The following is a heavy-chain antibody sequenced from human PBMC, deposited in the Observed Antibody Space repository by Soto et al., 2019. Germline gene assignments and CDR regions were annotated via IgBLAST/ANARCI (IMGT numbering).Heavy chain of an antibody. CDR1: GFTFSSYG. CDR2: IWYDGSNK. D-gene: IGHD6-19*01. Sequence: QVQLVESGGGVVQPGRSLRLSCAASGFTFSSYGMHWVRQAPGKGLEWVAVIWYDGSNKYYADSVKGRFTISRDNSKNTLDLQRNSLRAEDTAVYYCARHRESSDDSGGIFQHWVQGTLVTVSS. V-gene: IGHV3-33*01. CDR3: ARHRESSDDSGGIFQH. J-gene: IGHJ1*01.